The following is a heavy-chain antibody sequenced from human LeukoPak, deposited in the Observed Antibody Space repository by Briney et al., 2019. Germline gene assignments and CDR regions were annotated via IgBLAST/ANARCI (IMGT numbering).Heavy chain of an antibody. CDR3: ARDCGGDCYPRYYYGMDI. D-gene: IGHD2-21*02. CDR2: INPSGASA. Sequence: ASVKVSCKASGYTFITYYIHWVRQAPGQGLEWMGIINPSGASASYAQKFRGRVNMTRDTSTSTVYMELSSLRTEDTAVYYCARDCGGDCYPRYYYGMDIWGQGTTVTASS. J-gene: IGHJ6*02. CDR1: GYTFITYY. V-gene: IGHV1-46*01.